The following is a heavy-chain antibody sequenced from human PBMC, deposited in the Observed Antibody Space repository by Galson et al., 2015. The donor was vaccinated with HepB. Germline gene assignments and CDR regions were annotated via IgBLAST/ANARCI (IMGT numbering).Heavy chain of an antibody. V-gene: IGHV2-70*11. J-gene: IGHJ4*02. D-gene: IGHD5-18*01. Sequence: PALVKPTQTLTLTCTFSGFSLSTSGMCVSWIRQPPGKALEWLARIDWDDDKYYSTSLKTRLTISKDTSKNQVVLTMTNMDPVDTATYYCARINVIGGYSYGPPDYWGQGTLVTVSS. CDR1: GFSLSTSGMC. CDR3: ARINVIGGYSYGPPDY. CDR2: IDWDDDK.